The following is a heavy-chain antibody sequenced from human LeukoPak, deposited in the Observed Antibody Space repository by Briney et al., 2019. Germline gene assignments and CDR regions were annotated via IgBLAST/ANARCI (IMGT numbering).Heavy chain of an antibody. CDR1: GYTFTTYA. CDR3: ARDRGTWRLIVGMDV. CDR2: INVGNGNT. J-gene: IGHJ6*02. Sequence: ASVKVSCKASGYTFTTYAMHWVRQAPGQRLEWVGWINVGNGNTKYSQEFQGRVTITRDTSASTAYMELSSLRSEDTAMYYCARDRGTWRLIVGMDVWGQGTTVTVSS. D-gene: IGHD3-16*02. V-gene: IGHV1-3*01.